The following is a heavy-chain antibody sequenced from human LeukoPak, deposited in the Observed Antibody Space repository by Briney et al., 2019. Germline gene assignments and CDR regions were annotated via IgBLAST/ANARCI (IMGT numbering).Heavy chain of an antibody. CDR2: IYYSGST. D-gene: IGHD1-26*01. CDR1: GGFISSSNW. Sequence: PSETLSLTCAVSGGFISSSNWWSWVRQPPGKGLEWIGYIYYSGSTYYNPSLKSRVTISVDTSKNQFSLKLSSVTAADTAVYYCARVVGAYDAFDFWGQGTMVTVSS. CDR3: ARVVGAYDAFDF. J-gene: IGHJ3*01. V-gene: IGHV4-30-4*01.